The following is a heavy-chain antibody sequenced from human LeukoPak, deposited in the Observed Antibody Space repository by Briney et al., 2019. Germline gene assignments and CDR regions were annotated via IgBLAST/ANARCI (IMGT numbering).Heavy chain of an antibody. V-gene: IGHV3-30*18. J-gene: IGHJ4*02. Sequence: PGRSLRLSCAASGFAFSSHGMHWVRQAPVKGLEWVAFISYDGTNEYYADSVKGRFTISRDNPKNTLSLQMNSLRAEDTAVYYCAKEGGSSSWHFDFWGQGTLATVSS. D-gene: IGHD6-13*01. CDR1: GFAFSSHG. CDR2: ISYDGTNE. CDR3: AKEGGSSSWHFDF.